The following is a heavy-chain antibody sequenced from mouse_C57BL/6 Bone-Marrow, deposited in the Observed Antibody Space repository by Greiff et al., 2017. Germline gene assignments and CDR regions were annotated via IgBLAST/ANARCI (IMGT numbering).Heavy chain of an antibody. Sequence: EVMLVESGGGLVQPGGSLSLSCAASGFTFTDYYMSWVRQPPGTALEWLGFIRNKANGYTTEYSASVKGRFTISRDNSQSILYLQMNALRAEDSATYYCARYMYYYGYWYFDVWGTGTTVTVSS. CDR2: IRNKANGYTT. D-gene: IGHD1-1*01. V-gene: IGHV7-3*01. CDR1: GFTFTDYY. CDR3: ARYMYYYGYWYFDV. J-gene: IGHJ1*03.